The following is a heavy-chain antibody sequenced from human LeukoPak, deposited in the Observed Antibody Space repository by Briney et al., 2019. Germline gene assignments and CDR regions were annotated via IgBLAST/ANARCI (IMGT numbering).Heavy chain of an antibody. CDR2: ISAYNGNT. CDR1: GYTFTSYG. J-gene: IGHJ4*02. D-gene: IGHD3-22*01. V-gene: IGHV1-18*01. CDR3: ARDYYDSSGLPRLMLAHYFDY. Sequence: ASVKVSCKASGYTFTSYGISWVRQAPGQGLEWMGWISAYNGNTNYAQKLQGRVTMTTDTSTSTAYMELRSLRSDDTAVYYCARDYYDSSGLPRLMLAHYFDYWGQGTLVTVSS.